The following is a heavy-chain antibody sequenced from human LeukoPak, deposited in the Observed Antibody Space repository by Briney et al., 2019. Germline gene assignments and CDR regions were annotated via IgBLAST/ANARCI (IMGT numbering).Heavy chain of an antibody. J-gene: IGHJ4*02. CDR3: SREVVYTYGSDY. Sequence: SETLSLTCTVSGGSISSSSNYWGWIRQPPGKGLEWIGSIHHSGGTYYNPSLKSRVTVSLDKSKNQFSLNLSSVSAADTAVYYCSREVVYTYGSDYWGQGTLVTVSS. CDR2: IHHSGGT. D-gene: IGHD3-10*01. V-gene: IGHV4-39*07. CDR1: GGSISSSSNY.